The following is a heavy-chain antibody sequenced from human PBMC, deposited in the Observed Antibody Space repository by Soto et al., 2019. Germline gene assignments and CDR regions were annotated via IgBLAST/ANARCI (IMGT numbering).Heavy chain of an antibody. CDR1: GFTFSSYA. V-gene: IGHV3-23*01. J-gene: IGHJ3*01. D-gene: IGHD2-2*01. CDR2: ISGSGGST. CDR3: AKDLGGVGRVVVVPAAMNP. Sequence: GGSLRLSCAASGFTFSSYAMSWVRQAPGKGLEWVSAISGSGGSTYYADSVKGRFTISRDNSKNTLYLQMNSLRAEDTAVYYCAKDLGGVGRVVVVPAAMNPWGQGTMVTVSS.